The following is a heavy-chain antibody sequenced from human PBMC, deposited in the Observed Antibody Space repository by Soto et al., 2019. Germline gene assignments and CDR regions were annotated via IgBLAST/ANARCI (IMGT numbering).Heavy chain of an antibody. D-gene: IGHD3-10*01. CDR1: GFSFSSYA. J-gene: IGHJ6*02. Sequence: EVQLLQSGGGLVQPGMSLRISCVASGFSFSSYAMSWVRQAPGKGLEWVSSTSGSGGSAYYADSVKGRFTIARDNSKNTLHLEVSSLRAEDTAVYYCAKGGGLRNQLLYGYYFHGMDVWGQGTTVTVPS. CDR3: AKGGGLRNQLLYGYYFHGMDV. CDR2: TSGSGGSA. V-gene: IGHV3-23*01.